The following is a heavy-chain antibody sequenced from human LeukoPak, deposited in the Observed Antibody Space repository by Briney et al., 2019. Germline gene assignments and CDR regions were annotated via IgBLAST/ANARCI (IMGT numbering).Heavy chain of an antibody. Sequence: GGSLRLSCAASGFTFSSYGMHWVRQAPGKGLEWVAVIWYDGSNKYYADSVKGRFTISRDNSKNTLYLQMNSLRAEDTAVYYCAREVRPWPPPYGMDVWGQGTTVTVSS. CDR2: IWYDGSNK. CDR1: GFTFSSYG. D-gene: IGHD5-12*01. J-gene: IGHJ6*02. V-gene: IGHV3-33*01. CDR3: AREVRPWPPPYGMDV.